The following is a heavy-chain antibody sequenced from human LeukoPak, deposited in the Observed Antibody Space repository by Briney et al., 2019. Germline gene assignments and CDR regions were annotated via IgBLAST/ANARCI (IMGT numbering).Heavy chain of an antibody. D-gene: IGHD5-18*01. J-gene: IGHJ4*02. Sequence: PGGSLRLSCAASGFTFSSYAMSWVRQAPGKGLEWVSAISGSGGSTYYADSVKGRFTNSRDNSKNTLYLQMNSLRAEDTAVYYCAKDRRGYSYGSATSNDYWGQGTLVTVSS. CDR1: GFTFSSYA. CDR3: AKDRRGYSYGSATSNDY. CDR2: ISGSGGST. V-gene: IGHV3-23*01.